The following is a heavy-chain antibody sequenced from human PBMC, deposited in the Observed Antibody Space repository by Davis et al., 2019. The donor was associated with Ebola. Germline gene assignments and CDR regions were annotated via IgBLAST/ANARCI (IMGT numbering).Heavy chain of an antibody. J-gene: IGHJ4*02. Sequence: ASVKVSCKASGYTFTSYGISWVRPAPGQGLEWMGWISAYNGNTNYAQKLQGRVTMTTDTSTSTAYMELRSLRSDDTAVYYCARVYYGSGSYYNVGLDYWGQGTLVTVSS. V-gene: IGHV1-18*01. CDR1: GYTFTSYG. D-gene: IGHD3-10*01. CDR2: ISAYNGNT. CDR3: ARVYYGSGSYYNVGLDY.